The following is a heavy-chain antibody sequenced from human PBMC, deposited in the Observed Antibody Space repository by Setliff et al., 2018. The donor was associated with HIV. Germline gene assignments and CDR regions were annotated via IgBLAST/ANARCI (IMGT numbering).Heavy chain of an antibody. CDR2: FHHSGSA. V-gene: IGHV4-38-2*01. CDR1: GYSISTAYY. CDR3: ARQGAGYYYDSSDYYTGNGFDM. D-gene: IGHD3-22*01. J-gene: IGHJ3*02. Sequence: PSETLSLTCAVSGYSISTAYYWAWIRQSPGKGLEWIGGFHHSGSAHYNPSLKSRVTISEQTSKNQFSLTLTSVTAADTAIYYCARQGAGYYYDSSDYYTGNGFDMWGQGTMVTVSS.